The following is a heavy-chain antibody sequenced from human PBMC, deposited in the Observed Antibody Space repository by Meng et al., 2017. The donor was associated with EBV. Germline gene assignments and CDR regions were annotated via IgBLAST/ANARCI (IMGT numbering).Heavy chain of an antibody. D-gene: IGHD2-15*01. CDR2: INAGNGNT. V-gene: IGHV1-3*01. CDR3: ARRGGVADWFDP. Sequence: QVQLVQSGGGVKKAGASVKVSCKASGYTFTSYAVHWVRQAPGQRLEWMGWINAGNGNTKYSQKFQGRVTITRDTSASTAYMELSSLRSEDTAVYYCARRGGVADWFDPWGQGTLVTVSS. J-gene: IGHJ5*02. CDR1: GYTFTSYA.